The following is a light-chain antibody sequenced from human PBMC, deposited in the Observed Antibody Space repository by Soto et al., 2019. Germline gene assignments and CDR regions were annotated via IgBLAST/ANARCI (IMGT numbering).Light chain of an antibody. Sequence: EIVLTQSPATLTLSPGARATLSCRASQSVSSYLAWYQQKPGQAPRLLIYDASNRATGIPARFSGSGSGLDFTLTISSLDPEDFAVYYCQQRSNLPQITFGHGRRLEI. CDR1: QSVSSY. V-gene: IGKV3-11*01. CDR2: DAS. CDR3: QQRSNLPQIT. J-gene: IGKJ5*01.